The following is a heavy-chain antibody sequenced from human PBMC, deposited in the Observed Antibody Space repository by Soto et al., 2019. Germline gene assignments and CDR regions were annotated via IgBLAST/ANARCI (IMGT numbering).Heavy chain of an antibody. Sequence: SVKVSCKASGGTFSSYAISWVRQAPGQGLEWMGGIIPIFGTANYAQKFQGRVTITADESTSTAYMELSSLRSEDTAVYYCARGAEMAKSIQYFDYWGQGTLVTVSS. CDR3: ARGAEMAKSIQYFDY. CDR2: IIPIFGTA. D-gene: IGHD5-12*01. J-gene: IGHJ4*02. CDR1: GGTFSSYA. V-gene: IGHV1-69*13.